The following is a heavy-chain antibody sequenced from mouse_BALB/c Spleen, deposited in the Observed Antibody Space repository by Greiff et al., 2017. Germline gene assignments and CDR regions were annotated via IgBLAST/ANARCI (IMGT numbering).Heavy chain of an antibody. CDR2: IWGDGST. J-gene: IGHJ4*01. CDR3: ARSPLHYDAMDY. CDR1: GFSLTGYG. V-gene: IGHV2-6-7*01. Sequence: QVQLKESGPGLVAPSQSLSITCTVSGFSLTGYGVNWVRQPPGKGLEWLGMIWGDGSTDYNSALKSRLSISKDNSKSQVFLKKNSLQTDDTARYYCARSPLHYDAMDYWGQGTSVTVSS.